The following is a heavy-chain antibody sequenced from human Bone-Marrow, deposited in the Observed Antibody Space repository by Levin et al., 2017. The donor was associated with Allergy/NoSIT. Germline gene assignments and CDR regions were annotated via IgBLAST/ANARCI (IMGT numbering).Heavy chain of an antibody. CDR3: ATDSLVVSGEGWPDGSFDF. J-gene: IGHJ4*02. Sequence: GGSLRLSCSASGFPFYNSWMNWVRQAPGKGLEWVGRIKSKADGGSTDYAAPVKGRFTISRDDSKNTLYLQMNTVKAEDTAVYFCATDSLVVSGEGWPDGSFDFWGQGTLVIVSS. CDR2: IKSKADGGST. D-gene: IGHD1-26*01. V-gene: IGHV3-15*01. CDR1: GFPFYNSW.